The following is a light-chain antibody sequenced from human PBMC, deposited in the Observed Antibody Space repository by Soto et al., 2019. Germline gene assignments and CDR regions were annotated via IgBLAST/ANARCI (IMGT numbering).Light chain of an antibody. J-gene: IGKJ2*01. CDR3: QQCVSPPYT. CDR2: GAS. CDR1: HSINSPY. Sequence: EIELTQSPGTLSLSPGDRATLSCRASHSINSPYLAWYQLKVGQAPRLLIYGASSRATGVPDRFSGSGSGTDFTLTISRVEAVDFAVYYCQQCVSPPYTFGQGTKLEI. V-gene: IGKV3-20*01.